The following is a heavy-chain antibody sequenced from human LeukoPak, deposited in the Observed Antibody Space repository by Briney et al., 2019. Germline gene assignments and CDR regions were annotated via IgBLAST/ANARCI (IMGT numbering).Heavy chain of an antibody. CDR2: TYYRSKWYN. Sequence: SQTLSLTCAISGDSVSSNSAAWNWIRQSPSRGLEWLGRTYYRSKWYNDYAVSVKSRITINPDTSKNQFFLQLNSVTPEDTAVYYCARDGVYYYDSSGYYYYYGMDVWGQGTTVTVSS. D-gene: IGHD3-22*01. J-gene: IGHJ6*02. CDR1: GDSVSSNSAA. V-gene: IGHV6-1*01. CDR3: ARDGVYYYDSSGYYYYYGMDV.